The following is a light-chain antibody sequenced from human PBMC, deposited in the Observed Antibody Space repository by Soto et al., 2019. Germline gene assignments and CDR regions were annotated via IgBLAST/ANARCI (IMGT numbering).Light chain of an antibody. J-gene: IGKJ1*01. V-gene: IGKV2-28*01. CDR2: LGS. CDR1: QSLPHSNGYNY. CDR3: MQALQTPPA. Sequence: DIVMTQSPLSLPVTPGEPASISCRSSQSLPHSNGYNYLDWYLQKPGQSPQLLIYLGSNRSSGVPDRFSGSGSGTDFTLKISRVEAEDVGVYYCMQALQTPPAFGQGTKV.